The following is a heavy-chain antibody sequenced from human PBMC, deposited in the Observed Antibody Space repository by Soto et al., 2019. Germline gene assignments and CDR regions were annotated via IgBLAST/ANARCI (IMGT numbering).Heavy chain of an antibody. V-gene: IGHV4-59*01. CDR3: ASSLTTVTSVFDY. CDR2: IYYSGST. CDR1: GGSISSYY. Sequence: TSETLSLTCTVSGGSISSYYWSWIRQPPGKGLEWIGYIYYSGSTNYNPSLKSRVTISVDTSKNQFSLKLSSVTAADTAVYYCASSLTTVTSVFDYWGQGTLVTVS. D-gene: IGHD4-17*01. J-gene: IGHJ4*02.